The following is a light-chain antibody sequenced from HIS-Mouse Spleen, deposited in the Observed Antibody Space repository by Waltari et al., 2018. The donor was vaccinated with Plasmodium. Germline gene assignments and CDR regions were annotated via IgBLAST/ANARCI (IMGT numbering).Light chain of an antibody. CDR1: KLGYKY. J-gene: IGLJ2*01. V-gene: IGLV3-1*01. CDR3: QAWDSSTVV. Sequence: SYELNQPPSVSVSPGQTASITCSGAKLGYKYACWYQQTPGQSPVLVIYQDSKRPSRIPERFSGSNSGNTATLTISGIQAMDEADYYCQAWDSSTVVFGGGTKLTVL. CDR2: QDS.